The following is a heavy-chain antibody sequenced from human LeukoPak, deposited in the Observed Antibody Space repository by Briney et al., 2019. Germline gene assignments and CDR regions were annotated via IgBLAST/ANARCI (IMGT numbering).Heavy chain of an antibody. J-gene: IGHJ4*02. Sequence: PGGSLRLSCAASGFTFSSYGMHWVRQAPGKGLEWVAVMWYDGSNKYYADSVKGRFTISRDNSKNTLYLQMNSLRAEDTAVYYCAKRTGVGYVDYWGQGTLVTVSS. CDR3: AKRTGVGYVDY. CDR1: GFTFSSYG. D-gene: IGHD1-14*01. CDR2: MWYDGSNK. V-gene: IGHV3-33*06.